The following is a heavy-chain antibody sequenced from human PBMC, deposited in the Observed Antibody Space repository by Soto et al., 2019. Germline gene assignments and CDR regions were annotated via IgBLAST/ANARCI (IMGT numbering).Heavy chain of an antibody. D-gene: IGHD3-22*01. CDR2: IIPIFGTA. Sequence: SVKVSCKASGGTFSSYAISWVRQAPGQGLEWMGGIIPIFGTANYAQKFQGRVTITADESTSTAYMELSSLRSEDTAVYYCARGALYYYYSSDGYNWFDPWGQGTLVTVSS. V-gene: IGHV1-69*13. J-gene: IGHJ5*02. CDR1: GGTFSSYA. CDR3: ARGALYYYYSSDGYNWFDP.